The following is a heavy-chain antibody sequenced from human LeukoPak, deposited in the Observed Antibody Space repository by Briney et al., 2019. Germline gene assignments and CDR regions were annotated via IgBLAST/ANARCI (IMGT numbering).Heavy chain of an antibody. CDR2: ISSSSSYI. D-gene: IGHD1-26*01. CDR3: ARSGSYWSGGFDY. Sequence: SGGSLRLSCAASGFTFSSYSMNWVRQAPGKGLEWVSSISSSSSYIYYADSVKGRFTISRDNAKNSLYLQMNSLRAEDTAVYYCARSGSYWSGGFDYWGQGTLVTVSS. J-gene: IGHJ4*02. V-gene: IGHV3-21*01. CDR1: GFTFSSYS.